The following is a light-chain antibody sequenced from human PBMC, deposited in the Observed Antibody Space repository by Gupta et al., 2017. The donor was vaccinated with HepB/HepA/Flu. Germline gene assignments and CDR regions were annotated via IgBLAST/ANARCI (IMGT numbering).Light chain of an antibody. CDR3: LLYFGGAQLV. V-gene: IGLV7-43*01. J-gene: IGLJ3*02. CDR2: SKR. CDR1: TGPVTFGDF. Sequence: QTVVTQEPSLTVSPGGTVTLTCASNTGPVTFGDFPNWFQQKPGQPPRALIYSKRNKHPWTPSRFSGSLLGGKAALTLSGVQPEDEAEYYCLLYFGGAQLVFGGGTKLTVL.